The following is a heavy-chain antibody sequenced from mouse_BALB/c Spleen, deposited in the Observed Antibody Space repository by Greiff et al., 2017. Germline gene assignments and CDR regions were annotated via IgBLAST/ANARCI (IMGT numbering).Heavy chain of an antibody. CDR1: GYTFTSYW. D-gene: IGHD2-14*01. CDR3: ARVYRYPYAMDY. J-gene: IGHJ4*01. V-gene: IGHV1-69*02. CDR2: IDPSDSYT. Sequence: QVQLQQSGAELVKPGASVKLSCKASGYTFTSYWMHWVKQRPGQGLEWIGEIDPSDSYTNYNQKFKGKATLTVDKSSSTAYMQLSSLTSEDSAVYYCARVYRYPYAMDYWGQGTSVTVSS.